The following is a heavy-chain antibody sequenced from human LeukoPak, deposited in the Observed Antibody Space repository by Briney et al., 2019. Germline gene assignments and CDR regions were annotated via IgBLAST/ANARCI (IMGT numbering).Heavy chain of an antibody. V-gene: IGHV1-2*04. CDR1: GYTFTDYY. Sequence: GASVKVSCKASGYTFTDYYMHWVRQAPGQGLEWMGWINPKSGDTKYAQESQGWVTMTRDTSISTAYIELSRSRPDDTAMYYCARGSPVAAAGTAYFHHWGQGTLVTVSS. J-gene: IGHJ1*01. CDR2: INPKSGDT. D-gene: IGHD6-13*01. CDR3: ARGSPVAAAGTAYFHH.